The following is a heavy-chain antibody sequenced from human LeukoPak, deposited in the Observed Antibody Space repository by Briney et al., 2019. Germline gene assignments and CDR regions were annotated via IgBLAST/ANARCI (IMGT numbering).Heavy chain of an antibody. Sequence: GGSLRLSCAASGFTFSSYWMSWVRQAPGKGLEWVATIKDDGSEKYYVDSVKVRFSISRDNAKNSLYLQMDSLRVEDTAVYYCARDPLRRFDYWGQGTLVTVSS. CDR3: ARDPLRRFDY. V-gene: IGHV3-7*01. CDR2: IKDDGSEK. J-gene: IGHJ4*02. CDR1: GFTFSSYW.